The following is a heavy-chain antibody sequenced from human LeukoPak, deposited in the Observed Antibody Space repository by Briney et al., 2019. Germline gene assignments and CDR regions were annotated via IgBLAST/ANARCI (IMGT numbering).Heavy chain of an antibody. CDR1: GFTFSSYS. V-gene: IGHV3-21*01. J-gene: IGHJ5*02. D-gene: IGHD3-10*01. Sequence: PGGSLRLSCAGSGFTFSSYSMNWVRQAPGKGLEWVSSISSSSSYIYYADSVKGRFTISRDNARNSLYLQMNSLRAEDTAVYYCARVRFGELFRWFDPWGQGTLVTVSS. CDR3: ARVRFGELFRWFDP. CDR2: ISSSSSYI.